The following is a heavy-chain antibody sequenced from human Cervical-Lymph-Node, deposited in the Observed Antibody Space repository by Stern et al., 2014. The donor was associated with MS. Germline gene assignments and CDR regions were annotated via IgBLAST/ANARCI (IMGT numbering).Heavy chain of an antibody. V-gene: IGHV1-69*01. CDR3: ALSSETSDRWYSLGYDL. D-gene: IGHD6-13*01. Sequence: VHLVESGAEVTKPGSSVKGSCKASGGTFSKFPSSWVRQAPGQGLEWMVGVFPVFGTPTYAQEFRGRVTITADVSTSTVYMELSSLRSDDTAVYYCALSSETSDRWYSLGYDLWGQGTLVTVSS. J-gene: IGHJ5*02. CDR2: VFPVFGTP. CDR1: GGTFSKFP.